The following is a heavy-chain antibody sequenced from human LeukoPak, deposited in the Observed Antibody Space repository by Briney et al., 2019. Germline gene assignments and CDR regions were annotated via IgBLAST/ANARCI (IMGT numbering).Heavy chain of an antibody. D-gene: IGHD4-23*01. Sequence: PSETLSLTCTVSGGSISSSSYYRGWIRQPAGKGLEWIGRIYSSGSTNYNPSLKSRVSMSVDTSKNQFSLKLTSVTAADTAVYYCARGGKATVVTMWGQGILVTVSS. CDR1: GGSISSSSYY. V-gene: IGHV4-61*02. CDR3: ARGGKATVVTM. J-gene: IGHJ4*02. CDR2: IYSSGST.